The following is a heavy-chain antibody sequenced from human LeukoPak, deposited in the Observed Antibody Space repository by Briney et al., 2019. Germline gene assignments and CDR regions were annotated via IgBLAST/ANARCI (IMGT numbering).Heavy chain of an antibody. CDR3: ARDATRYDILTGRLGGGLEY. J-gene: IGHJ4*02. D-gene: IGHD3-9*01. Sequence: GGSLRLSCAASGFTVSSYGMNWVRQAPGKGLEWVSYISRSGSMIYYTDSVKGRFTISRDNAKNSLYLQVNSLRAEDTAVYYCARDATRYDILTGRLGGGLEYWGQGTLVTVSS. CDR2: ISRSGSMI. CDR1: GFTVSSYG. V-gene: IGHV3-48*03.